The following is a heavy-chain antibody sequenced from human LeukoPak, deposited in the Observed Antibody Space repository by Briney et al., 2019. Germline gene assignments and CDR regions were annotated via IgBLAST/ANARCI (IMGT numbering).Heavy chain of an antibody. CDR2: ISSTSSTI. CDR3: ARVRSGPYMDV. Sequence: GGSLRLSCAASGFTFSSYSMNWVRQAPGKGLEWVSYISSTSSTIYYADSVKGRFTISRDNAKKSLYLQMNSLRSEDTAVYYCARVRSGPYMDVWGKGTTATVSS. V-gene: IGHV3-48*01. D-gene: IGHD2-15*01. J-gene: IGHJ6*03. CDR1: GFTFSSYS.